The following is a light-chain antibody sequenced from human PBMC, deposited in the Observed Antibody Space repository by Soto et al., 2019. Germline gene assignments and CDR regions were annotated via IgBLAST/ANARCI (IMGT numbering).Light chain of an antibody. J-gene: IGKJ1*01. CDR3: QQYGSSPET. V-gene: IGKV3-20*01. CDR1: QSVRSSY. Sequence: EIVLTQSPGTLSLSPGERATLSCRASQSVRSSYLAWYQQKPGQAPRLLIYGASSRATGIPARFSGSGSGTDFTLTISRLEPEDFAVYYCQQYGSSPETFDQGTKVEIK. CDR2: GAS.